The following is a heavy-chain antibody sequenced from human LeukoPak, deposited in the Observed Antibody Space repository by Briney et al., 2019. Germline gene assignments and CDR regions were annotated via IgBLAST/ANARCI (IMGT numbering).Heavy chain of an antibody. CDR1: GYSISSGYY. J-gene: IGHJ2*01. V-gene: IGHV4-38-2*01. CDR2: IYHSGST. Sequence: PSETLSLTCAVSGYSISSGYYWGWIRQPPGKGLEWIGSIYHSGSTYYNPSLKSRVTISVDTSKNQFSLKPSSVTAADTAVYYCARRGSSGWYWYFDLWGRGTLVTVSS. CDR3: ARRGSSGWYWYFDL. D-gene: IGHD6-19*01.